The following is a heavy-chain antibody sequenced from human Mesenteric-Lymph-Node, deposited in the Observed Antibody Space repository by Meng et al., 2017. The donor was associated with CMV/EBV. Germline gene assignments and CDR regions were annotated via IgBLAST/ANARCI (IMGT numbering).Heavy chain of an antibody. D-gene: IGHD2-2*01. CDR1: GGSFSDYY. V-gene: IGHV4-34*01. CDR3: ARGRTSHFDY. CDR2: INHRGRT. J-gene: IGHJ4*02. Sequence: SETLSLTCAVHGGSFSDYYWSWIRQPPGKGLEWIGEINHRGRTNYNPSLKSRLNISVDTSENQFSLRLNSLTTADTAVYYCARGRTSHFDYWGEGTLVTVSS.